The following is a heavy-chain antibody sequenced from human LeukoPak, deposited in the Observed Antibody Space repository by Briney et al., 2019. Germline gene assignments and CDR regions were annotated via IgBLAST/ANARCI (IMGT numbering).Heavy chain of an antibody. CDR3: ARSGPSVLWSKSFDY. CDR1: GFTFSSYS. Sequence: GGSLRLSCAASGFTFSSYSMNWVRQAPGKGLEWVSSISSSSSYIYYADSVKGRFTISRDNPKSTLFLQMDNLRADDTATYYCARSGPSVLWSKSFDYWGQGALVTVSS. V-gene: IGHV3-21*01. CDR2: ISSSSSYI. J-gene: IGHJ4*02. D-gene: IGHD3-10*01.